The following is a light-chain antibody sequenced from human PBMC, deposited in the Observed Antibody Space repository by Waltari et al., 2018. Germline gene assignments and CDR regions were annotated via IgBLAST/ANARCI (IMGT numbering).Light chain of an antibody. J-gene: IGLJ2*01. CDR2: EVT. Sequence: QSALTQPASVSGSPGQSITISCTGTNSDVGGFNYVSSYQQHPGKAPKLVFYEVTHRPPGASYRFSGAKSGNTASLTISGLQAEDEADYYCCSYANSRTVIFGGGTKLTVL. V-gene: IGLV2-14*01. CDR3: CSYANSRTVI. CDR1: NSDVGGFNY.